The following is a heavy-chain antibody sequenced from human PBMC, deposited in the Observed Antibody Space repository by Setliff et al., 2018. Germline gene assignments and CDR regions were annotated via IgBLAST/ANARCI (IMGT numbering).Heavy chain of an antibody. CDR1: GGSISSGTFY. CDR2: IYSSGNI. D-gene: IGHD1-1*01. J-gene: IGHJ4*02. Sequence: SETLSLTCTVSGGSISSGTFYWTWLRQPAGKGLEWIGHIYSSGNINYNPSLVSRVTISIDTPKSQFSLRLSSVTAADTAVYYCARQRRIWNDLDYFDYWGQGTPVTVSS. CDR3: ARQRRIWNDLDYFDY. V-gene: IGHV4-61*09.